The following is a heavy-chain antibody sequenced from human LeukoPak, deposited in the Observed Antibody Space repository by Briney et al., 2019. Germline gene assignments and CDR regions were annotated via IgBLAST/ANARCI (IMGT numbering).Heavy chain of an antibody. CDR1: GYSFSTYW. J-gene: IGHJ4*02. Sequence: PGESLQISCKASGYSFSTYWIGWVRQKPGKGLEWMGIIYPRDSAIRSSPSFQGQVTFSVDKSISTAYLQWPSLKASDTAVYYCARRTYCGGDCYSPFDFWGQGTLVTVSS. D-gene: IGHD2-21*02. CDR3: ARRTYCGGDCYSPFDF. CDR2: IYPRDSAI. V-gene: IGHV5-51*01.